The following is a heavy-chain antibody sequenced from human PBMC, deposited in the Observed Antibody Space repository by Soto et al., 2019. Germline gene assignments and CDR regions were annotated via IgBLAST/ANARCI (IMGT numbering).Heavy chain of an antibody. CDR3: ARDRGMATIFGAFDI. CDR2: ISYDGTNK. D-gene: IGHD3-3*01. V-gene: IGHV3-30-3*01. J-gene: IGHJ3*02. CDR1: GFTFSSYA. Sequence: PGGSLRLSCAASGFTFSSYAMHWVRQAPGKGLEWVAVISYDGTNKYYADSVKGRFTISRDNSKNTLYLQMNSLRAEDTAVYYCARDRGMATIFGAFDIWGQGTMVTVS.